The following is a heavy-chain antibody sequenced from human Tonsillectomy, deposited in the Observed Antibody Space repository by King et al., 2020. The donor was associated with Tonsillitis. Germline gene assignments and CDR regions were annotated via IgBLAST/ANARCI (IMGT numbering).Heavy chain of an antibody. CDR2: IRSKAYGGTT. Sequence: VQLVESGGGLVQPGRSLRLSCAGTGFTFGDYFMSWFRQAPGKGLEWLGLIRSKAYGGTTENAASVKGRFMISRDDSKSIAYLEIDSLKTDDTAIYFCVGAHSSVSSFLFDKWGKGTQVTVTS. D-gene: IGHD3-22*01. CDR3: VGAHSSVSSFLFDK. CDR1: GFTFGDYF. J-gene: IGHJ4*01. V-gene: IGHV3-49*03.